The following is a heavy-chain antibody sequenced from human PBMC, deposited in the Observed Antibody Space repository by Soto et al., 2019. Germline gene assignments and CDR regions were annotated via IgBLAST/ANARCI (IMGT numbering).Heavy chain of an antibody. D-gene: IGHD6-19*01. CDR3: VIAVAGPHFDY. V-gene: IGHV3-74*01. J-gene: IGHJ4*02. CDR1: GFTFSSYW. CDR2: INSDGRST. Sequence: PGGSLRLSCAASGFTFSSYWMHWVRQAPGKGLVWVSRINSDGRSTSYADSVKGRFTSSRDNAKNTVYLQMNSLRADDTAVYYCVIAVAGPHFDYWGQGTLVTVSS.